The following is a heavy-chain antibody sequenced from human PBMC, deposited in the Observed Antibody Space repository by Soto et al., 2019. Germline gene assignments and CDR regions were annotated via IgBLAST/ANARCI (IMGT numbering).Heavy chain of an antibody. CDR3: ARDPGSGSYYGWFDP. CDR2: IYYSGST. J-gene: IGHJ5*02. Sequence: QVQLQESGPGLVKPSETLSLTCTVSGGSISRYYWNWIRQPPGKGLEWIGYIYYSGSTNYNPSLRGRVTLSVDPSQNHFSLKPCSVTAADTAVYYCARDPGSGSYYGWFDPWGQGTLVTVSS. CDR1: GGSISRYY. V-gene: IGHV4-59*01. D-gene: IGHD3-10*01.